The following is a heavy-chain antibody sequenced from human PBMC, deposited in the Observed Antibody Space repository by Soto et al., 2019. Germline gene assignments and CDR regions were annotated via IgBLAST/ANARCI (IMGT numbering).Heavy chain of an antibody. Sequence: PGGSLRLSCAASGFTFSSYGMHWVRQAPGKGLEWVAVIWYDGSNKYYADSVKGRSTISRDNSKNTLYLQMNSLRAEDTAVYYCARDKKRVVAATTFDYWGQGTLVTVSS. CDR1: GFTFSSYG. J-gene: IGHJ4*02. CDR3: ARDKKRVVAATTFDY. CDR2: IWYDGSNK. V-gene: IGHV3-33*01. D-gene: IGHD2-15*01.